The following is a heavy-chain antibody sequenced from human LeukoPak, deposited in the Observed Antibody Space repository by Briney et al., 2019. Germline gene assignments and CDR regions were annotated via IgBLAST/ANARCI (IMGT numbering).Heavy chain of an antibody. V-gene: IGHV4-39*01. Sequence: SETLSLTCTVSGGSITSSSYYWGWIRQPPGKGLEWIGSVWIGSLYHSGSTYYNPSLKSRVTISVDTSKNQFSLKLSSVTAADTAVYYCARYSSMTTVTIRPWGQGTLVTVSS. CDR1: GGSITSSSYY. CDR2: LYHSGST. CDR3: ARYSSMTTVTIRP. J-gene: IGHJ5*02. D-gene: IGHD4-11*01.